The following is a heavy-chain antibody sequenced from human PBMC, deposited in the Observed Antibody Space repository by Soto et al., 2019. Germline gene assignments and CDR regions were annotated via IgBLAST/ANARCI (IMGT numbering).Heavy chain of an antibody. CDR1: GFSLSTSGVG. CDR3: ARWDYYYYYMDV. Sequence: FGPTLVKPTQTLTLTCTFSGFSLSTSGVGVGWIRQPPGKALEWLALIYWDDDKRYSPSLKSRLTITKDTSQNQVVLTMTNMDPVDTATYYCARWDYYYYYMDVWGKGTTVTVSS. J-gene: IGHJ6*03. CDR2: IYWDDDK. V-gene: IGHV2-5*02.